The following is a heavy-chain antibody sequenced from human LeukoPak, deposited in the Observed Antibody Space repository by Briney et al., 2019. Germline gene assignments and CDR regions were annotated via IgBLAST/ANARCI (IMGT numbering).Heavy chain of an antibody. CDR1: GGSISSHY. D-gene: IGHD3-3*01. J-gene: IGHJ6*03. CDR2: IYHSGST. Sequence: SETLSLTCTVSGGSISSHYWSWIRQPPGKGLEWIGYIYHSGSTNYNPSLKSRVTISVDTSKNQFSLKLSSVTAADTAVYYCARAFWSGYYVYYYYMDVWGKGTTVTVSS. CDR3: ARAFWSGYYVYYYYMDV. V-gene: IGHV4-59*11.